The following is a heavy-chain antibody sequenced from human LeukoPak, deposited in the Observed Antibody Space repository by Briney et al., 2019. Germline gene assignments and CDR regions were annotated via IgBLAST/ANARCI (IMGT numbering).Heavy chain of an antibody. CDR3: ARLTDGTVDY. D-gene: IGHD1-1*01. J-gene: IGHJ4*02. CDR1: GGSISNYY. Sequence: SETLPLTCTVSGGSISNYYCNWIRQPPGKGLEWIGSIYSSGSTYYNPSLKSRVTISVDTSKNQFSLKLSSVAAADTAVYYCARLTDGTVDYWGPGTLVTVSS. CDR2: IYSSGST. V-gene: IGHV4-39*01.